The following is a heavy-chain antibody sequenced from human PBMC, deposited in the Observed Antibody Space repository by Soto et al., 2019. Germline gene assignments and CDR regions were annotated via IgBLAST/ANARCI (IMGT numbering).Heavy chain of an antibody. CDR1: GGSISSYY. Sequence: PSETLSLTCTVSGGSISSYYWSWIRQPPGKGLEWIGYIYYSGSTNYNPSLKSRVTISVDTSKNQFSLKLSSVTAADTAVYYCARDRWGGSGRLDYWGQGTLVTVSS. V-gene: IGHV4-59*13. J-gene: IGHJ4*02. CDR2: IYYSGST. CDR3: ARDRWGGSGRLDY. D-gene: IGHD3-10*01.